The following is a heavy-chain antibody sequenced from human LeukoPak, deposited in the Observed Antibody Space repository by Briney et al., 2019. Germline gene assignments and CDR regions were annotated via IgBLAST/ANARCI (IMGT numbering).Heavy chain of an antibody. J-gene: IGHJ3*02. D-gene: IGHD1-26*01. CDR2: ISNSDGNT. V-gene: IGHV3-23*01. CDR3: AKGSNSYSGSYFGAFDM. CDR1: GFTFSSYA. Sequence: GGSLRLSCAASGFTFSSYAMSWVRQAPGKGLEWVSTISNSDGNTYYADSVKGRFTISRDNSEYTLYLQMNSLRAEDTAVCYCAKGSNSYSGSYFGAFDMWGQGTMVTVSS.